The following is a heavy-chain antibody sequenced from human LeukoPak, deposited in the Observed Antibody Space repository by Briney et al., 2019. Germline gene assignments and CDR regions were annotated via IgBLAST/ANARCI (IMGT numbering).Heavy chain of an antibody. CDR2: IYSGGST. J-gene: IGHJ4*02. V-gene: IGHV3-53*01. CDR1: GFTVSSNY. CDR3: ARTRAAAGTTYYFDY. Sequence: GGSLRLSCAASGFTVSSNYMSWVRQAPGKGLEGVSVIYSGGSTYYADSVKGRFTISRDNSKNTLYLQMNRLRAEDTAVYYCARTRAAAGTTYYFDYWGQGTLVTVSS. D-gene: IGHD6-13*01.